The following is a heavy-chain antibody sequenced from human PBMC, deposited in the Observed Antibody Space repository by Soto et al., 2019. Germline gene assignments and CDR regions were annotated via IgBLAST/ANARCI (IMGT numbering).Heavy chain of an antibody. Sequence: ASVKVSCKASGGTFSSYAISWVLQAPGQGLEWMGGIIPIFGTANYAQKFQGRVTITADESTSTAYMELSSLRSEDTAVYYCARSGSGNNWFDPWGKGTMVTVSS. D-gene: IGHD3-22*01. CDR1: GGTFSSYA. CDR3: ARSGSGNNWFDP. J-gene: IGHJ5*02. V-gene: IGHV1-69*13. CDR2: IIPIFGTA.